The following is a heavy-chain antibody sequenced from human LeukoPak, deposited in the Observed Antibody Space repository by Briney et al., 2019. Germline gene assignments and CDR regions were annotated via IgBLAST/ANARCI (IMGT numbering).Heavy chain of an antibody. V-gene: IGHV3-23*01. D-gene: IGHD3-3*01. CDR3: AKDAPYYDFWSGYRTGYFDY. Sequence: GGSLRLSCAASGFTFSSYAMSWVRQAPGKGLEWVSAIGGSGGSTYYADSVKGRFTISRDNSKNTLYLQMNSLRAEDTAVYYCAKDAPYYDFWSGYRTGYFDYWGQGTLVTVSS. CDR1: GFTFSSYA. CDR2: IGGSGGST. J-gene: IGHJ4*02.